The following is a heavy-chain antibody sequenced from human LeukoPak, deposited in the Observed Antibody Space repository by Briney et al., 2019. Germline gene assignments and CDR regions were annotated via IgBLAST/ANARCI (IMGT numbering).Heavy chain of an antibody. D-gene: IGHD1-1*01. CDR2: IKQDGSEK. J-gene: IGHJ4*02. CDR1: GFTFSSYS. CDR3: ARREVRYPFDY. V-gene: IGHV3-7*01. Sequence: GGSLRLSCAASGFTFSSYSMNWVRQAPGKGLEWVANIKQDGSEKYYVDSVKGRFTISRDNAKNSLYLQMNSLRAEDTAVYYCARREVRYPFDYWGQGTLVTVSS.